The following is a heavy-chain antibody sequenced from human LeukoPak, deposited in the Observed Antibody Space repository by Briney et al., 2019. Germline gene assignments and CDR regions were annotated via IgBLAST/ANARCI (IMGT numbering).Heavy chain of an antibody. CDR2: IYHSGST. Sequence: SETLSLTCAVSGGSISSGGYSWSWIRQPPGKGLEWIGYIYHSGSTYYNPSLKSRVTISVDRSKNQFSLKLSSVTAADTAVYYCARQPHDFWSGYRADYWGQGTLVTVSS. CDR1: GGSISSGGYS. J-gene: IGHJ4*02. V-gene: IGHV4-30-2*01. D-gene: IGHD3-3*01. CDR3: ARQPHDFWSGYRADY.